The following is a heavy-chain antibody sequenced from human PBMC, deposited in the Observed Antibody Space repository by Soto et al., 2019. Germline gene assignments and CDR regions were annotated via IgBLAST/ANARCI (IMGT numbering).Heavy chain of an antibody. J-gene: IGHJ4*02. D-gene: IGHD3-22*01. CDR3: ARDHYDSSLNNINY. Sequence: ASVKVSCKASGYTFTSYGISWVRQAPGQGLEWMGWISAYNGNTNYAQKLQGRVTMTTDTSTSTAYMELRSLRSDDTAVYYCARDHYDSSLNNINYWGQGTLVTVSS. V-gene: IGHV1-18*04. CDR2: ISAYNGNT. CDR1: GYTFTSYG.